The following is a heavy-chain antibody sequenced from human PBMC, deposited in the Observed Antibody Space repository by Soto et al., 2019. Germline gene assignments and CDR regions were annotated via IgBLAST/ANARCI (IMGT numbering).Heavy chain of an antibody. V-gene: IGHV4-39*01. Sequence: PSETLSLTCTVSGGSISSRDSYWGWIRQPPGKGLEWIGSFHYSGSTYYNPSLKSRVTISVDTSKIQLSLRVTSVTAADTAVYYCARGFGRSHFDYWGQGTLVTVSS. CDR3: ARGFGRSHFDY. D-gene: IGHD3-16*01. CDR2: FHYSGST. J-gene: IGHJ4*02. CDR1: GGSISSRDSY.